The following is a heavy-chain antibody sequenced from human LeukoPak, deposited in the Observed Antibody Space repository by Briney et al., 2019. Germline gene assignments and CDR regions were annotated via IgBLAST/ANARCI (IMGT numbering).Heavy chain of an antibody. CDR2: IGTAGDT. V-gene: IGHV3-13*04. CDR1: GFAFSSYD. CDR3: ARAYRGYYGSGSYYNDSFDI. Sequence: GGSLRLSCAASGFAFSSYDMHWVRQATGKGLEWVSAIGTAGDTYYPGSVKGRFTISRENAKNSLYLQMNSLRAGDTAVYYCARAYRGYYGSGSYYNDSFDIWSQGTMVTVSS. D-gene: IGHD3-10*01. J-gene: IGHJ3*02.